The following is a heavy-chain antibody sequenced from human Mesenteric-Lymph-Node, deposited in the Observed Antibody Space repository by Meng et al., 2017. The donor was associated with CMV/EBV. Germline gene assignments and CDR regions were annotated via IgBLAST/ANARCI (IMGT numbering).Heavy chain of an antibody. D-gene: IGHD3-10*01. CDR2: ISAYNGNT. J-gene: IGHJ6*02. CDR1: GYTFTSYG. V-gene: IGHV1-18*01. CDR3: ARYLRAPMVRGVMGYGMDV. Sequence: ASVKVSCKASGYTFTSYGISRVRQAPGQGLEWMGWISAYNGNTNYAQKLQGRVTMTTDTSTSTAYMELRSLRSDDTAVYYCARYLRAPMVRGVMGYGMDVWGQGTTVTVSS.